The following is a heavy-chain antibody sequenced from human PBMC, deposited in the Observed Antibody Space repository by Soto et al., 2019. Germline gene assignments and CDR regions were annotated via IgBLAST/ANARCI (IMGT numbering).Heavy chain of an antibody. V-gene: IGHV1-18*01. CDR3: ARGYYYGSGRPTPGGMHV. J-gene: IGHJ6*01. Sequence: QVHLVQSGAEVKKPGASVNVSCKASGHTFTNYDINWVRQAPGQGLEWMGWISTYTGKTNYAQKLQGRVTMTTDTSTRTAYMELRSLRSDGTAVYYCARGYYYGSGRPTPGGMHVWGQVTTVTVSS. CDR1: GHTFTNYD. CDR2: ISTYTGKT. D-gene: IGHD3-10*01.